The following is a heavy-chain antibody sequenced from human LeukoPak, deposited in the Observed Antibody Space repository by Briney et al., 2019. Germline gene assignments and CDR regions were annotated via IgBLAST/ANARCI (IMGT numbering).Heavy chain of an antibody. CDR3: ARDPLSPNVFDV. V-gene: IGHV4-59*01. J-gene: IGHJ3*01. CDR1: GVSISGNY. Sequence: EPSETLSLTCTVSGVSISGNYWNWLRQPPGRGLEWIGYINDRGSTSYNPSLKSRVTISVDTSKNQFSLKLSSVTAADTAVYYCARDPLSPNVFDVWGQGTMVTVSS. CDR2: INDRGST.